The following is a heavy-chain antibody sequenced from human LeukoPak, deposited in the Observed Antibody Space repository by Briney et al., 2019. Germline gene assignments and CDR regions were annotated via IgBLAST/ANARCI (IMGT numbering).Heavy chain of an antibody. Sequence: KASETLSLTCTVSGGSISSYYWSWIRQPPGKGLEWIGYIYYSRTTNYNPSLKSRVTISVDTSKNQFSLKLSSVTAADTAVYYCARASTMVRGATYYYYYYYMDVWGKGTTVTVSS. D-gene: IGHD3-10*01. CDR3: ARASTMVRGATYYYYYYYMDV. V-gene: IGHV4-59*13. CDR2: IYYSRTT. J-gene: IGHJ6*03. CDR1: GGSISSYY.